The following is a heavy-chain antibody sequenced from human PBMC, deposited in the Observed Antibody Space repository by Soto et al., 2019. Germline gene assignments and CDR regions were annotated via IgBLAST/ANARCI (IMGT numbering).Heavy chain of an antibody. CDR1: GYTFTSYA. J-gene: IGHJ5*02. CDR3: ARDLNGSYWFDP. V-gene: IGHV1-3*01. D-gene: IGHD3-10*01. Sequence: ASVKVSCKASGYTFTSYAMHWVRQAPGQRLEWMGWINAGNGNTKYSQKFQGRVTITRDTSASTAYMELSSLRSEDTAVYYCARDLNGSYWFDPWGQGTLVTVSS. CDR2: INAGNGNT.